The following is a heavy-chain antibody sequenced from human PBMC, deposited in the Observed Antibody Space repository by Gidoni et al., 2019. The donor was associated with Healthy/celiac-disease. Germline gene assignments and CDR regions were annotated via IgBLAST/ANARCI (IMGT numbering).Heavy chain of an antibody. CDR2: INPSGGST. CDR1: GYTFTSYY. J-gene: IGHJ6*02. Sequence: QVQLVQSGAEVKKPGASVKVSCKASGYTFTSYYMHWVRQAPGQGLEWMGIINPSGGSTSYAQKFQGRVTMTRDTSTSTVYMELSSLRSEDTAVDYCARDRGGVVVVAATPGPYYYGMDVWGQGTTVTVSS. CDR3: ARDRGGVVVVAATPGPYYYGMDV. D-gene: IGHD2-15*01. V-gene: IGHV1-46*01.